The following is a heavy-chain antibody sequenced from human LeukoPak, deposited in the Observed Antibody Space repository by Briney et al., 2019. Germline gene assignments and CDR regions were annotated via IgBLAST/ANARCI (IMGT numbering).Heavy chain of an antibody. CDR3: ATYTHWVAGDV. Sequence: PGGSLRLSCAASGFTFSDSWMSWVRQAPGKGLEWVANMNQDGSEKDYVDSVKGRFTISRDNARNSLYLQMGRLRAEDTAVYYCATYTHWVAGDVWGQGTTVTVSS. V-gene: IGHV3-7*01. CDR1: GFTFSDSW. CDR2: MNQDGSEK. D-gene: IGHD3-16*01. J-gene: IGHJ6*02.